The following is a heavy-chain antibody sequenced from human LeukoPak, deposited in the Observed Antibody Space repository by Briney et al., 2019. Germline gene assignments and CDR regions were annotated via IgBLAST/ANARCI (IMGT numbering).Heavy chain of an antibody. V-gene: IGHV3-23*01. J-gene: IGHJ4*02. CDR3: ATSGFNYDFWSGSGY. CDR1: GFTFSSYA. D-gene: IGHD3-3*01. Sequence: PGGSLRLSCAASGFTFSSYAMSWVRQAPGKGLEWVSAISGSGGSTYYADSVKGRFTISRDNSKNTLYLQMNSLRAEDTAVYYCATSGFNYDFWSGSGYWGQGTLVTVSS. CDR2: ISGSGGST.